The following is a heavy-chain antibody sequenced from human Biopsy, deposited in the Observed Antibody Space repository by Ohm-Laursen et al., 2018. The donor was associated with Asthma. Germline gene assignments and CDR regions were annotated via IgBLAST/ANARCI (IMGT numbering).Heavy chain of an antibody. J-gene: IGHJ5*02. V-gene: IGHV4-59*12. Sequence: PPGTLSLTCTVSGVSIRSYYWTWIRQPPGKGLEWIGNIHYSGSTYSNPSLKSRISMSVDMSKKQFSLEVRSVTAADTAVYYCARSVTGSLAYCAGDCSFHLDRWGPGTLVTVSS. CDR3: ARSVTGSLAYCAGDCSFHLDR. CDR1: GVSIRSYY. CDR2: IHYSGST. D-gene: IGHD2-21*01.